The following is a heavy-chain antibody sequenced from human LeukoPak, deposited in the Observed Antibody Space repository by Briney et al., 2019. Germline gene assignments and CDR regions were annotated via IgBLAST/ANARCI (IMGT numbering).Heavy chain of an antibody. V-gene: IGHV4-39*01. D-gene: IGHD4-23*01. CDR2: IYFSGST. Sequence: SETLSLTCTVSGGSISSSAYYWGWIRQPPGKGLEWIGSIYFSGSTYYNPSLKSRVSMSVDTSNNQFSLKVTSVTAADTAVYYCASDYGADSGYWGQGTLVTVSS. CDR3: ASDYGADSGY. CDR1: GGSISSSAYY. J-gene: IGHJ4*02.